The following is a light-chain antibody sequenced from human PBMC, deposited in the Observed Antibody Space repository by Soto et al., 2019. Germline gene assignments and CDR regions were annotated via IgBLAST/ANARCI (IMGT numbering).Light chain of an antibody. V-gene: IGLV2-18*02. CDR1: STDFVSYNR. CDR3: SSYTSTSTRV. Sequence: QSALTQPPSVSGSPGQSVTISCTGTSTDFVSYNRVSWYQQPPGTAPKLIIYEVTNRPSGVSNRFSGSKSGNTASLTISGLQAEDEADYYCSSYTSTSTRVFGGGTKLTVL. CDR2: EVT. J-gene: IGLJ2*01.